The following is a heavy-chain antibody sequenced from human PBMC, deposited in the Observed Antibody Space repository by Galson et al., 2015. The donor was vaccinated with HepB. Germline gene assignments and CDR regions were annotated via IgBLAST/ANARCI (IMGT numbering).Heavy chain of an antibody. CDR1: GFTFSGYE. J-gene: IGHJ4*02. CDR3: ARERVGGSSGYLAY. D-gene: IGHD3-22*01. Sequence: SLRLSCAGSGFTFSGYEMNWVRQAPGKGLEWISYISSSGGIIKYYADSVKGRFTISRDNAKNSVYLQMDSLRGEDTAVYFCARERVGGSSGYLAYWGQGTPVAVSS. CDR2: ISSSGGIIK. V-gene: IGHV3-48*03.